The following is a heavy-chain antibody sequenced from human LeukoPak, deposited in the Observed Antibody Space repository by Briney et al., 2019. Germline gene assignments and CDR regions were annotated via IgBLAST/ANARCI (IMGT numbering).Heavy chain of an antibody. CDR3: AKEGGGSSGPWTYYFDY. CDR1: GFTFSSYA. V-gene: IGHV3-23*01. D-gene: IGHD3-10*01. CDR2: INSSGGST. Sequence: GGTLRLSCAASGFTFSSYAMNWVRQAPGKGLEWVSSINSSGGSTYYADSVKGRFTISRDNSKNTLYLQMNSLRAEDTAVYYCAKEGGGSSGPWTYYFDYWGQGTLVTVSS. J-gene: IGHJ4*02.